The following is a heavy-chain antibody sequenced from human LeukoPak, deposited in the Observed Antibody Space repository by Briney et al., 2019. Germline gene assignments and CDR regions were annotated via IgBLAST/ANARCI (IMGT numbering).Heavy chain of an antibody. CDR2: IYYSGST. CDR1: GGSISSSSYY. D-gene: IGHD2-15*01. V-gene: IGHV4-39*01. Sequence: SETLSLTCTVSGGSISSSSYYWGWIRQPPGKGLEWIGSIYYSGSTYYNPSLKSRVTISVDTSKNQLSLKLSSVTAADTAVYYCARRVYCSGGSCYSAIWGYYYGMDVWGQGTTVTVSS. CDR3: ARRVYCSGGSCYSAIWGYYYGMDV. J-gene: IGHJ6*02.